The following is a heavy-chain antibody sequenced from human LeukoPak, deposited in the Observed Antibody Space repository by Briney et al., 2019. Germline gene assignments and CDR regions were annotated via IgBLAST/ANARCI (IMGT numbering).Heavy chain of an antibody. CDR1: GYTFTGYY. J-gene: IGHJ4*02. V-gene: IGHV1-2*02. CDR2: INPNSGGT. D-gene: IGHD1-26*01. CDR3: AKLDGSGSYYDY. Sequence: ASVKVSCKASGYTFTGYYMHWVGQAPGQGLEWMGWINPNSGGTNYAQKFQGRVTMTRDTSINTAYMELSRLRSDDTAVYYCAKLDGSGSYYDYWGQGTLVTVSS.